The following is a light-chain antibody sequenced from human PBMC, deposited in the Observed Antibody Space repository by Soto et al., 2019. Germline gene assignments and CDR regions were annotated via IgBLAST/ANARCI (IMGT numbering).Light chain of an antibody. J-gene: IGKJ4*01. CDR2: DAS. Sequence: DIQMTQSPSTLSASLGDRVTFACRSSQSISSWLAWYQQKPGKAPKLLIYDASSMESGVPSRFSGSGSGTEFTLTISSLQPDDFATYYCQQYDSYSGFGGGTKVDI. V-gene: IGKV1-5*01. CDR1: QSISSW. CDR3: QQYDSYSG.